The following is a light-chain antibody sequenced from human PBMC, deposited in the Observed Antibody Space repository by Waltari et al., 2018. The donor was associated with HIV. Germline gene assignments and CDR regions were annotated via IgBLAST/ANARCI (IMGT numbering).Light chain of an antibody. CDR2: GNS. J-gene: IGLJ2*01. Sequence: QSVLTQPPSVSGAPGQRVTISCTGSSSNIGAPYDVHWYQQLPGTAPKLLICGNSIRPSGVPDRFSDSKSGTSASLAVTGLQAEDEADYYCQSYDSSLSGVVFGGGTKLTVL. V-gene: IGLV1-40*01. CDR1: SSNIGAPYD. CDR3: QSYDSSLSGVV.